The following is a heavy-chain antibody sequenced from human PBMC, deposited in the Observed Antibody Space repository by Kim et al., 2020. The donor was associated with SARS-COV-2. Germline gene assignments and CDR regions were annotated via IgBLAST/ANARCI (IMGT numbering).Heavy chain of an antibody. D-gene: IGHD1-26*01. J-gene: IGHJ5*02. V-gene: IGHV3-33*06. Sequence: AVKGRYTTSSDNSKNTLYLKMNSLRAGDTAVYYCAKEELLQDNNWFDPWGQGTLVTVSS. CDR3: AKEELLQDNNWFDP.